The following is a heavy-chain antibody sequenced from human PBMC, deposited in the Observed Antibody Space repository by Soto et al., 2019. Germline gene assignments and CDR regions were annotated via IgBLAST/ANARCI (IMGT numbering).Heavy chain of an antibody. D-gene: IGHD4-17*01. V-gene: IGHV3-30-3*01. J-gene: IGHJ4*02. Sequence: PGGSMRLSCAASGFTLSSYAIHWVRQAPGKGLEWVTVISKGGSNLYFADSVKGRFTISRDNSKNTLYLQMNSLSAEDTAVYYCARDHPGDYGDYLDYFDYWGQGTLVTVSS. CDR1: GFTLSSYA. CDR3: ARDHPGDYGDYLDYFDY. CDR2: ISKGGSNL.